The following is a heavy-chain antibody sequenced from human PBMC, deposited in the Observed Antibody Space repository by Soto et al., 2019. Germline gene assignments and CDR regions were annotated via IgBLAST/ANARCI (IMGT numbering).Heavy chain of an antibody. J-gene: IGHJ4*02. V-gene: IGHV1-18*01. CDR2: ISAHNGNT. Sequence: QVHLVQSGAEVKKPGASVKVSCKASGYTFTSYGITWVRQAPGQGLEWMGWISAHNGNTDYAQKLQGRVIVTRDTSTSTACMELRRLRSDDKAVYYCARGRYGDYWGQGALVTVSS. CDR1: GYTFTSYG. CDR3: ARGRYGDY. D-gene: IGHD1-1*01.